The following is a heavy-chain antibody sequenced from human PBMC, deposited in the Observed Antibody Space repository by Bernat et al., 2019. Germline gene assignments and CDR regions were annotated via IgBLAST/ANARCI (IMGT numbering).Heavy chain of an antibody. D-gene: IGHD3-22*01. J-gene: IGHJ6*02. CDR2: ISSSSSYI. CDR3: ARDYYDSSGYYWGYYYYGMDV. Sequence: EVQLVESGGGLVKPGGSLRLSCAASGFTFSSYSMNWVRQAPGKGLEWVSSISSSSSYIYYADSVKGRFTISRDNAKNSLYLQMNSLRAEDTAVYYCARDYYDSSGYYWGYYYYGMDVWGQGTTVTVSS. V-gene: IGHV3-21*01. CDR1: GFTFSSYS.